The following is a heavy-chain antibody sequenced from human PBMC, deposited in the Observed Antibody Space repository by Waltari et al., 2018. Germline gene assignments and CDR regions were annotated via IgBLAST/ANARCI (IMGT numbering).Heavy chain of an antibody. CDR1: GFPFSSYS. J-gene: IGHJ2*01. CDR3: ARDYEGGNWYFDL. V-gene: IGHV3-21*01. Sequence: EVQLVESGGGLVKPGGSLRLSCAASGFPFSSYSMNWVRQAPGKGLGWVSFISSSSSYIYYADSVKGRFTISRDNAKNSLYLQMNSLRAEDTAVYYCARDYEGGNWYFDLWGRGTLVTVSS. CDR2: ISSSSSYI. D-gene: IGHD1-26*01.